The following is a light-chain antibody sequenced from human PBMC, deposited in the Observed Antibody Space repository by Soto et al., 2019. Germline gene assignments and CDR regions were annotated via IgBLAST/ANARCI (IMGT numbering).Light chain of an antibody. V-gene: IGLV1-44*01. CDR1: SSNIGTSS. CDR3: AAWDDSLNGHV. J-gene: IGLJ1*01. CDR2: TTN. Sequence: AVLTQPHSASGTRGQRVTISCCGSSSNIGTSSVHWFQQLPGTAPKLLISTTNQRPSGVPERFSGSKSGTSASLAISGLQSEDEADYYCAAWDDSLNGHVFGTGTKVTVL.